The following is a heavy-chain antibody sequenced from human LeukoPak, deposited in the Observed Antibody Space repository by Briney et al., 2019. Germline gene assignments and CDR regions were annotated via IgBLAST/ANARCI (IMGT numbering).Heavy chain of an antibody. Sequence: PSETLSLTCTVSGGSINGFYWSWIRQPPGKGLEWIGYISHIGSTNYNPSLKSRVIMSVDTSKNQFSLKLSSVTAADTAVYYCARVRDFWSDYFDYWGQGTLVTVSS. V-gene: IGHV4-59*12. CDR2: ISHIGST. D-gene: IGHD3-3*01. CDR1: GGSINGFY. CDR3: ARVRDFWSDYFDY. J-gene: IGHJ4*02.